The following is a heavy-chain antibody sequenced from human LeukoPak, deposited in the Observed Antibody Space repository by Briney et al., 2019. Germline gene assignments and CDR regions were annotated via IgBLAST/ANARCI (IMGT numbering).Heavy chain of an antibody. CDR1: GFTFSSYG. CDR2: IWYDGSNK. J-gene: IGHJ6*02. CDR3: ARAHCSGGSCYGNYYYYYGMDV. D-gene: IGHD2-15*01. V-gene: IGHV3-33*01. Sequence: GGSLRLSCAASGFTFSSYGMHWVRQAPGKGLEWVAVIWYDGSNKYHADSVKGRFTISRDNSKNTLYRQMNSLRVEDTAVYYCARAHCSGGSCYGNYYYYYGMDVWGQGTTVTVSS.